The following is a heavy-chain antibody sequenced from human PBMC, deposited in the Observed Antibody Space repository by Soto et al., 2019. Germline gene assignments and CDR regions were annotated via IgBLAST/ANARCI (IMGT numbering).Heavy chain of an antibody. J-gene: IGHJ3*02. Sequence: ASVKVSCKASGYTFTGYYMHWVRQAPGQGLEWMGWINPNSGGTNYAQKFQGRVTMTRDTSISTAYMELSRLTSDDTAVYYCARDTGDYYDSSGTLNFDIWGQGTMVTVSS. CDR2: INPNSGGT. CDR1: GYTFTGYY. CDR3: ARDTGDYYDSSGTLNFDI. V-gene: IGHV1-2*02. D-gene: IGHD3-22*01.